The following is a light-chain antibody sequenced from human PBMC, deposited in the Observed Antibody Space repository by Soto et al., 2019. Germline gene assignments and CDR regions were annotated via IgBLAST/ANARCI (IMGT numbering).Light chain of an antibody. CDR1: QSTNSW. V-gene: IGKV1-5*01. J-gene: IGKJ1*01. CDR3: LQQSSYTWT. CDR2: DVS. Sequence: DIQLTQSPSTLSRSPGARLTITCRASQSTNSWLAWYQKKPGKDPKVLIYDVSSLESGVPSRFSGSGSGTDFTLTITRLQTEESATYYCLQQSSYTWTFGQGTKVDI.